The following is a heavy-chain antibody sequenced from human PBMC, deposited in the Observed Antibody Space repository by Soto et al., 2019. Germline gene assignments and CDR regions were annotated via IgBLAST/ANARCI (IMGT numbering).Heavy chain of an antibody. CDR3: ASPRQGNYDFLSGYYALEY. J-gene: IGHJ4*02. CDR1: VASISSSRSY. CDR2: FYYTGGT. D-gene: IGHD3-3*01. V-gene: IGHV4-39*01. Sequence: SETLSLTCTFSVASISSSRSYCGWFRQPPWKGLEWIVSFYYTGGTYSTYYNPSLKSRVTISVDTSKSQFSLNLRSVTAADTAVYHCASPRQGNYDFLSGYYALEYLGQGTLVIVSS.